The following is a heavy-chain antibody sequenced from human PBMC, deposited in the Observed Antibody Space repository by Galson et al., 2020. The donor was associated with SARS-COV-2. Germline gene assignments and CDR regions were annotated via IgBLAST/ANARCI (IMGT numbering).Heavy chain of an antibody. CDR2: IYHSGST. CDR1: GNPISSGYY. V-gene: IGHV4-38-2*01. CDR3: ARIVVGQTSWFDP. D-gene: IGHD2-15*01. J-gene: IGHJ5*02. Sequence: SETLSLTCDVSGNPISSGYYWGWIRQPPGKGLEWIGFIYHSGSTYYNPSLKSRVTISVDTSKKQFSLKLNAVTATDTAVYYCARIVVGQTSWFDPWGQGTLVTVSS.